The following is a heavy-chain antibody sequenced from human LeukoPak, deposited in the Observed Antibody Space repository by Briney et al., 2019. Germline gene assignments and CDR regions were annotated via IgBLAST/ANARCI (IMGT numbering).Heavy chain of an antibody. D-gene: IGHD4-17*01. V-gene: IGHV4-59*08. CDR2: IYYSGST. Sequence: SETLSLTRTVSGDSISPYYWNWIRQPPGKGLEWIGYIYYSGSTNYNPSLKSRVTISVDTSNNQFSLKLSSVTAADTAIYYCARVTTGGFSDFWGQGTLVTVSS. CDR1: GDSISPYY. J-gene: IGHJ4*02. CDR3: ARVTTGGFSDF.